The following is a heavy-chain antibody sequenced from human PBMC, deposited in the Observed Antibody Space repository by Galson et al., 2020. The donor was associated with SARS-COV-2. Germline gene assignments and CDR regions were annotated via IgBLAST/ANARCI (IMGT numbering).Heavy chain of an antibody. D-gene: IGHD4-17*01. V-gene: IGHV3-21*01. J-gene: IGHJ1*01. CDR1: RFTFSSYS. CDR3: ASPGDYGVQYFQH. Sequence: GESLKISCAASRFTFSSYSMNWVRQAPGKGLEWVSSISSSSSYIYYADSVKGRFTISRDNAKNSLYLQMNSLRAEDTAVYYCASPGDYGVQYFQHWGQGTLVTVSS. CDR2: ISSSSSYI.